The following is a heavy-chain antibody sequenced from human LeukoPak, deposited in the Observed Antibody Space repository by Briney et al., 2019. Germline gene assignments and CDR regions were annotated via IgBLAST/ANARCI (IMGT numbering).Heavy chain of an antibody. J-gene: IGHJ4*02. D-gene: IGHD6-13*01. CDR3: ARDGVGYTAAAVPYPGY. CDR2: VNPNSGGA. Sequence: ASVKVSCKASGYTFTGYYMHWVRRAPGQGLEWMGWVNPNSGGANYAQKFQGRVTMTRDTSISTAYMGLSRLRSDDTAVYYCARDGVGYTAAAVPYPGYWGQGTLVTVSS. V-gene: IGHV1-2*02. CDR1: GYTFTGYY.